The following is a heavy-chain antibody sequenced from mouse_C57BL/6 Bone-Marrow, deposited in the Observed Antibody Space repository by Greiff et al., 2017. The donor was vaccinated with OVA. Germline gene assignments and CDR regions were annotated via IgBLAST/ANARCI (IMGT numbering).Heavy chain of an antibody. V-gene: IGHV14-4*01. CDR3: TTCYYGSSYGYWYFDV. CDR2: IDPENGDT. J-gene: IGHJ1*03. CDR1: GFNIKDDY. D-gene: IGHD1-1*01. Sequence: EVQLQQSGAELVRPGASVKLSCTASGFNIKDDYMHWVKQRPEQGLEWIGWIDPENGDTEYASKFQGKATIPADTSSNTAYLQLSRRTSEDTAVYYCTTCYYGSSYGYWYFDVWGTGTTVTVSS.